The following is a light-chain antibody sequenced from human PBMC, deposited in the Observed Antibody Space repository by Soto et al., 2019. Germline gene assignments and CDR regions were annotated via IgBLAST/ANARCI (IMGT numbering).Light chain of an antibody. CDR3: QQYGSSRST. Sequence: EIVLTQSPGTLSLSPGEGATLSCRASQSIESRYLAWYQQRPGQAPRLLVYGASTRATGIPDKFSGSGSGTDFTLTISRLEPEDFAVYYCQQYGSSRSTFGQGTRLEI. V-gene: IGKV3-20*01. CDR2: GAS. CDR1: QSIESRY. J-gene: IGKJ5*01.